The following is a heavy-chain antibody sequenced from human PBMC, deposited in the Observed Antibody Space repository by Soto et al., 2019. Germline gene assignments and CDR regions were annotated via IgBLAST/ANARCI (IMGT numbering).Heavy chain of an antibody. Sequence: QVQLVESGGGVVQPGRSLRLSCAASGFTFSSYGMHWVRQAPGKGLEWVAVISYDGSNKYYADSVKGRFTISRDNSKNTLYLQMISLRAEDTAVYYCATIQTLDYWGQGTLVTVSS. D-gene: IGHD2-2*02. J-gene: IGHJ4*02. CDR3: ATIQTLDY. CDR1: GFTFSSYG. V-gene: IGHV3-30*03. CDR2: ISYDGSNK.